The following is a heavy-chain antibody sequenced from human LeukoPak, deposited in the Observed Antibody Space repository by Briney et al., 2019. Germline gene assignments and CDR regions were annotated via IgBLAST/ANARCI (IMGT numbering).Heavy chain of an antibody. CDR2: TYYSGST. Sequence: SETLSLTCTVLDRSISSSSYYWGWIRQPPGKGLEWIGSTYYSGSTYSNPSFKSRVTISVDTSKNQFSLKLTSVTAADTAVYYCARNNIGTRTYDYWGQGTLVTVSS. V-gene: IGHV4-39*01. D-gene: IGHD1/OR15-1a*01. CDR3: ARNNIGTRTYDY. CDR1: DRSISSSSYY. J-gene: IGHJ4*02.